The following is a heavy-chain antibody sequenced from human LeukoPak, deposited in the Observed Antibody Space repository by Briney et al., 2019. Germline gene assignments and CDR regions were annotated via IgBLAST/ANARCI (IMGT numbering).Heavy chain of an antibody. V-gene: IGHV3-9*01. CDR2: ISWNSGSI. CDR1: GFTFDDYA. J-gene: IGHJ4*02. D-gene: IGHD6-6*01. Sequence: ARSLRLSCAASGFTFDDYAMHWVRQAPGKGLGWVSGISWNSGSIGYADSVKGRFTISRDNAKNSLYLQMNSLRAEDTALYYCAKDGKYSSSPRWGQGTLVTVSS. CDR3: AKDGKYSSSPR.